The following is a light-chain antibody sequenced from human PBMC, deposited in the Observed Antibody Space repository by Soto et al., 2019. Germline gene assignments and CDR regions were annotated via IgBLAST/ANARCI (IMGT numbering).Light chain of an antibody. Sequence: EIVMTQSPATLSVSPGERATLSCRASQSVSSNLAWYQQKPGQAPRLLIYGASTRATGIPARFSGSGSGTEFTLTISRLQSEDFAVYYCQQYNNWTTFGQGTKV. J-gene: IGKJ1*01. CDR2: GAS. CDR1: QSVSSN. V-gene: IGKV3-15*01. CDR3: QQYNNWTT.